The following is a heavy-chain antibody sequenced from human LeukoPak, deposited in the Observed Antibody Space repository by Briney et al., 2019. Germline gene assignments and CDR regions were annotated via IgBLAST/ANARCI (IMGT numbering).Heavy chain of an antibody. CDR2: ISSGSSYI. CDR3: ARDAVAAVAGIHVDY. V-gene: IGHV3-21*01. D-gene: IGHD6-19*01. CDR1: RFTFNTYN. Sequence: GGSLTLSCTASRFTFNTYNMNWVRQATGKGLEWVSSISSGSSYISYADSVKGRFTISRDNAKNSLYLQMNSLRAEDTAVYYCARDAVAAVAGIHVDYWGQGTLVTVSS. J-gene: IGHJ4*02.